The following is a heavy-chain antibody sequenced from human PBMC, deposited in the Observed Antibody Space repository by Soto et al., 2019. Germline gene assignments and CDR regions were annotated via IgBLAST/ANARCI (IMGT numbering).Heavy chain of an antibody. J-gene: IGHJ5*02. CDR3: ARGLVVVISRDWFDP. CDR2: IPDDGNNK. D-gene: IGHD3-22*01. Sequence: GGSLRLSCVASGFTFSNYAMHWVRQAPGKGLEWVSVIPDDGNNKYYADSVKGRFTISRDKSKNTLYLQMNSLRAEDTAVYYCARGLVVVISRDWFDPWGQGTLVTVSS. V-gene: IGHV3-30-3*01. CDR1: GFTFSNYA.